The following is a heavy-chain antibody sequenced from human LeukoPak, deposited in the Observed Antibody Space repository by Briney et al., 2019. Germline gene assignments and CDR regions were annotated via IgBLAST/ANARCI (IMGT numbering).Heavy chain of an antibody. V-gene: IGHV3-23*01. D-gene: IGHD3-22*01. CDR2: ISGSGGST. J-gene: IGHJ3*02. CDR3: AKDLLVYYDSSGDAFDI. Sequence: PGGSLRLSCAASGFTFSSYAMSWVRQAPGKGLEWVSAISGSGGSTYYADSVKGRFTISRDNSKNTLYLQMNSLRAEDTAVYYCAKDLLVYYDSSGDAFDIWGQGTMVTVSS. CDR1: GFTFSSYA.